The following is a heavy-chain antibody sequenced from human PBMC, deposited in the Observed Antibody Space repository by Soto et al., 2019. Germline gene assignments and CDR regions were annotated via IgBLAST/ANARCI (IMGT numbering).Heavy chain of an antibody. J-gene: IGHJ5*02. CDR2: MYHSGST. D-gene: IGHD6-19*01. V-gene: IGHV4-4*02. CDR3: ARKQWVVPIWFDP. CDR1: GGSISSSYW. Sequence: QVQLQESGPGLVKPSGTLSLTCAVSGGSISSSYWWSWVRQPPGKGLEWIGEMYHSGSTNYNPSLKNRVTISVDKSKNQFSLRVSSVTAADTAVYYCARKQWVVPIWFDPWGQGILVTVSS.